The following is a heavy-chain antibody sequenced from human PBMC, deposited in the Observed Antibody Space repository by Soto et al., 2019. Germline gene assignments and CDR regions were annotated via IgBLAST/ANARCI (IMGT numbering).Heavy chain of an antibody. CDR1: GGSINSGDSY. CDR3: ARDAPGVAPY. J-gene: IGHJ4*02. CDR2: INYRGST. Sequence: QVQLQESGPGLVRPSQTLSLTCTVSGGSINSGDSYWNWIRQHPEKGLEWIGYINYRGSTFYNPSLKSRIIISVDTSKNQFSLSLSSVTAADTAVYYCARDAPGVAPYWGQGTLVTASS. V-gene: IGHV4-31*03. D-gene: IGHD2-15*01.